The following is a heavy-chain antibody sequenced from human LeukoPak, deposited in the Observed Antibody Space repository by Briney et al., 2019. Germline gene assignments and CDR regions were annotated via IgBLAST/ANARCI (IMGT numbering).Heavy chain of an antibody. J-gene: IGHJ4*02. V-gene: IGHV3-21*01. Sequence: GSLRLSCAASGFPFSSYSMNWVRQAPGKGLEWVSSISSSSSYIYYADSVKGRFTISRDNAKNSLYLQMNSLRAEDTAVYYCARDLREYYDSSGYYVYFDYWGQGTLVTVSS. CDR3: ARDLREYYDSSGYYVYFDY. CDR1: GFPFSSYS. CDR2: ISSSSSYI. D-gene: IGHD3-22*01.